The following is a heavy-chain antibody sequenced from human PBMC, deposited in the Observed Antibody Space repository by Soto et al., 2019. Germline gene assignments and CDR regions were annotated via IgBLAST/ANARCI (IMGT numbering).Heavy chain of an antibody. D-gene: IGHD2-15*01. CDR3: ARGDCVGGPCYSLAGSFYYYMDV. CDR2: INSDGSVS. Sequence: EVQLVESGGGLVQPGGSLRLSRAASGFTFSNYWMYWVRQAPGKGLVWVSRINSDGSVSSYADSVKGRLTISRDNVKNTLYPQMDSLRAEDTAVYYCARGDCVGGPCYSLAGSFYYYMDVWGKGTTVTVFS. CDR1: GFTFSNYW. V-gene: IGHV3-74*01. J-gene: IGHJ6*03.